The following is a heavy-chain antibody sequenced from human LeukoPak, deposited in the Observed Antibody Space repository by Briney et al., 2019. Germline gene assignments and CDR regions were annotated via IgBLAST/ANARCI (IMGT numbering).Heavy chain of an antibody. CDR1: GFTFSSYG. V-gene: IGHV3-30*02. Sequence: GGSLRLSCAASGFTFSSYGMHWVRQAPGKGLEWVAFIRYDGSNKYYADSVKGRFTISRDNSKNTLYLQMNSLRAEDTAVYYCAKDQDFWSGHDYWGQGPLVTVSS. CDR2: IRYDGSNK. J-gene: IGHJ4*02. CDR3: AKDQDFWSGHDY. D-gene: IGHD3-3*01.